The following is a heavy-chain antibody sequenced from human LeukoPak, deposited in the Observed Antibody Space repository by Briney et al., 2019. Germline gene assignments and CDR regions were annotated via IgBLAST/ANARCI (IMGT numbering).Heavy chain of an antibody. CDR1: GFTFSSYG. J-gene: IGHJ3*02. Sequence: ERSLRLSCAASGFTFSSYGMHWVRQAPGKGLEWVAVISYDGSNKYYADSVKGRFTISRDNSKNTLYLQMNSLRAEDTAVYYCARDLAWDAFDIWGQGTMVTVSS. CDR2: ISYDGSNK. V-gene: IGHV3-30*03. CDR3: ARDLAWDAFDI.